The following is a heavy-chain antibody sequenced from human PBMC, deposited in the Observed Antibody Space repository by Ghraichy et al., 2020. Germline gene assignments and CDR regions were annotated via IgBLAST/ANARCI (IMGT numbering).Heavy chain of an antibody. Sequence: GGSLRLSCAASGFIFSTYAMHWVRQAPGQGLEWVSAIWCGGSSTYYADSVKGRFTISRDNSRNTLYLQMNSLRAEDTAVYYCAKDRKTYEYCSSTSCSDNRFDLWSQGTRVTVSS. CDR2: IWCGGSST. J-gene: IGHJ5*02. CDR3: AKDRKTYEYCSSTSCSDNRFDL. V-gene: IGHV3-23*01. D-gene: IGHD2-2*01. CDR1: GFIFSTYA.